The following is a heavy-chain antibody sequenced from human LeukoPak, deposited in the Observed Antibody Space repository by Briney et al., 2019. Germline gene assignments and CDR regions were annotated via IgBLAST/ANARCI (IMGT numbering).Heavy chain of an antibody. CDR1: GGSISSYY. CDR2: IYYSGST. D-gene: IGHD6-13*01. CDR3: ARRGSSSWYFDY. V-gene: IGHV4-59*01. J-gene: IGHJ4*02. Sequence: SETLSLTCTVSGGSISSYYWSWIRQPPGKGLEWTGYIYYSGSTNYNPSLKSRVTISVDTSKNQFSLKLSSVTTADTAVYYCARRGSSSWYFDYWGQGTLVTVSS.